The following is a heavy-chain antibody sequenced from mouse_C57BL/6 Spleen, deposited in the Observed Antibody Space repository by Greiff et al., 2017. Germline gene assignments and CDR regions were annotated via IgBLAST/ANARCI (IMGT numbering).Heavy chain of an antibody. CDR1: GFTFSDYG. V-gene: IGHV5-17*01. D-gene: IGHD1-1*01. J-gene: IGHJ1*03. CDR3: ARRDYGSSYWYFDV. Sequence: EVKLMESGGGLVKPGGSLKLSCAASGFTFSDYGMHWVRQAPEKGLAWVAYISSGSSTIYYADTVTGRFTISRDNAKNTLFLQMTSLMSEDTAMYYCARRDYGSSYWYFDVWGTGTTVTVSS. CDR2: ISSGSSTI.